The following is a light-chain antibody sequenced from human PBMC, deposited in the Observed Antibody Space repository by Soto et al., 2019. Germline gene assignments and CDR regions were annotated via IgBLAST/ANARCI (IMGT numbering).Light chain of an antibody. J-gene: IGKJ3*01. CDR2: DAS. V-gene: IGKV1-5*01. CDR3: QYSRHLPL. CDR1: QSISRW. Sequence: DIQMTQSPSTLSASVGDRVTITCRASQSISRWLAWYQQKPGKAPKLLIHDASTLESGVPSRFSGSGSGTHFSFTISGLQPEDIATYYCQYSRHLPLFGPGTKVDMK.